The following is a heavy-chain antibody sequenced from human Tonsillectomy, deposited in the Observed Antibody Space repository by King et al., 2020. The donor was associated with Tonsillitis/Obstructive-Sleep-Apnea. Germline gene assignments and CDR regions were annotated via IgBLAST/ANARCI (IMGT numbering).Heavy chain of an antibody. J-gene: IGHJ6*03. V-gene: IGHV3-43*01. CDR1: GFTFDDYT. CDR2: VSWDGGST. CDR3: AKGAAQGWYYYHMDV. D-gene: IGHD6-6*01. Sequence: VQLVESGGVVVQPGGSLRLSCAASGFTFDDYTMHWVRQAPGKGLEWVSLVSWDGGSTYYADSVKGRFTISRDNSKDSLYLQMNILRTEDTALYYCAKGAAQGWYYYHMDVWGKGTTVTVSS.